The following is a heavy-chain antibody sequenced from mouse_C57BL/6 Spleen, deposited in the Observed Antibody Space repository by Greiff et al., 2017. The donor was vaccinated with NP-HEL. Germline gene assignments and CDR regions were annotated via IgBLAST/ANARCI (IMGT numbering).Heavy chain of an antibody. CDR2: IYPGDGDT. CDR1: GYAFSSSW. V-gene: IGHV1-82*01. CDR3: ARSGYYGSSYGLGFAY. J-gene: IGHJ3*01. Sequence: VQLQESGPELVKPGASVKISCKASGYAFSSSWMNWVKQRPGKGLEWIGRIYPGDGDTNYNGKFKGKATLTADKSSSTAYMQLSSLTSEDSAVYFCARSGYYGSSYGLGFAYWGQGTLVTVSA. D-gene: IGHD1-1*01.